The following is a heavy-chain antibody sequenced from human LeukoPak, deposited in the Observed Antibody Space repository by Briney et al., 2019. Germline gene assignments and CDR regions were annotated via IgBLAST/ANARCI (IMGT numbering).Heavy chain of an antibody. Sequence: GGSLRLSCAASGFTFSSYEMNWVRQAPGKGLEWVSYISSSGSTIYYADSVKGRFTISRDNAKNSLYLQMNSLRAEDTAVYYCARGAAHYDSSGYYYNSWGQGTLVTVSS. D-gene: IGHD3-22*01. V-gene: IGHV3-48*03. CDR1: GFTFSSYE. CDR3: ARGAAHYDSSGYYYNS. J-gene: IGHJ5*02. CDR2: ISSSGSTI.